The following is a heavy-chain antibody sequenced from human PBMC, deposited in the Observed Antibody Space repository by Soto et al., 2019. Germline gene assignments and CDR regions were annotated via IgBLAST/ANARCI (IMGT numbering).Heavy chain of an antibody. CDR1: GYTFTGYY. Sequence: ASVKVSCKASGYTFTGYYMHWVRQAPGQGLEWMGWISAYNGDTNYAQKLQGRVTMTTDTSTSTAYMELRSLRSDDTAVYYCARPAAAGTRAFGYWGQGTLVTVSS. D-gene: IGHD6-13*01. J-gene: IGHJ4*02. V-gene: IGHV1-18*04. CDR2: ISAYNGDT. CDR3: ARPAAAGTRAFGY.